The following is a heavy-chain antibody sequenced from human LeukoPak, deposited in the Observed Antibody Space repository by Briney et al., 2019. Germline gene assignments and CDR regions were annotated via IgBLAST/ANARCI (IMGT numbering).Heavy chain of an antibody. D-gene: IGHD3-10*01. J-gene: IGHJ4*02. Sequence: GGSLRLSCAASGFTFSSYAMHWVRQAPGKGLEWVAVISYDGSNKYYADSVKGRFTISRDNSKNTLYLQMNSLRAEDTAAYYCAKVAHYYGSGSYYEYYFDYWGQGTLVTVSS. V-gene: IGHV3-30-3*01. CDR3: AKVAHYYGSGSYYEYYFDY. CDR2: ISYDGSNK. CDR1: GFTFSSYA.